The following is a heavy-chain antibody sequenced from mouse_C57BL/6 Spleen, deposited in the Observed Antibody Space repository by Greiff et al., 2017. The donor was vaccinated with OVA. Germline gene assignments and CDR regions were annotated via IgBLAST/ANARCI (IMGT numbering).Heavy chain of an antibody. CDR3: ARSTGNGYAMDY. V-gene: IGHV1-69*01. J-gene: IGHJ4*01. Sequence: QVQLQQPGAELVMPGASVKLSCKASGYTFTSYWMHWVKQRPGQGLGWIGEIDPSDSYTNYNQKFKGKSTLTVDKSSSTAYMQLSSLTSEDSAVYYCARSTGNGYAMDYWGQGTSVTVSS. CDR1: GYTFTSYW. CDR2: IDPSDSYT. D-gene: IGHD4-1*02.